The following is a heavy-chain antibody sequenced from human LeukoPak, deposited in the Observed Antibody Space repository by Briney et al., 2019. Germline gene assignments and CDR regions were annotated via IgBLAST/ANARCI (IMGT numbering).Heavy chain of an antibody. V-gene: IGHV1-8*01. J-gene: IGHJ6*02. CDR3: ARGPPIQLWPRYYYYYCGMDV. CDR1: GYTFTSYD. CDR2: MNPNSGNT. D-gene: IGHD5-18*01. Sequence: ASVKVSCKASGYTFTSYDINWVRQATGQGLEWMGWMNPNSGNTGYAQKFEGRVTMTRTTSISTAYMELSSLRSEDTAVYYCARGPPIQLWPRYYYYYCGMDVWGQGTTVTVSS.